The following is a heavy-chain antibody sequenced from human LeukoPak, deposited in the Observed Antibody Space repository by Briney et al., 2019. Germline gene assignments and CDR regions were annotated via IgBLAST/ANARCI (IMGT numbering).Heavy chain of an antibody. CDR1: GGSLSSGSYY. Sequence: SETLSLTCTVSGGSLSSGSYYWSWIRQPPGKGLEWIGYIYYSGNTNYNASLKSRVTISVDTSKNQFSLKLSSATAADTAVYYCAREGLATMIRGVIPYWGQGTLVTVSS. CDR2: IYYSGNT. J-gene: IGHJ4*02. V-gene: IGHV4-61*01. D-gene: IGHD3-10*01. CDR3: AREGLATMIRGVIPY.